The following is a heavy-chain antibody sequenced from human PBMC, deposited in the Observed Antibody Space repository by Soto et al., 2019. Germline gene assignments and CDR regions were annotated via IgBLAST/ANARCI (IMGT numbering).Heavy chain of an antibody. CDR3: TAGKLYPSLDFDY. V-gene: IGHV3-49*04. Sequence: GGSLRLSCTASGFTFNDYTLGWVRQAPGKWLEWVGFIRSKAYGGTTEYAASVKGRFTISRDDSKSIAYLQMNSLKTEDTAVYYCTAGKLYPSLDFDYWGQGTLVTVSS. D-gene: IGHD2-8*01. J-gene: IGHJ4*02. CDR2: IRSKAYGGTT. CDR1: GFTFNDYT.